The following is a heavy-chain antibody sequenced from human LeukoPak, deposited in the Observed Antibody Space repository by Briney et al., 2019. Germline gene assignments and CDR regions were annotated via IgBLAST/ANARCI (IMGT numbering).Heavy chain of an antibody. Sequence: ASVKVSCKASGYTFTGYYMHWVRQAPGQGLEWMGRINPNSGGTNYAQKFQGRVTMTRDTSISTAYMELSRLRSDDTAVYYCARQGDYDSKFDYWGQGTLVTVSS. V-gene: IGHV1-2*06. D-gene: IGHD4-11*01. CDR3: ARQGDYDSKFDY. J-gene: IGHJ4*02. CDR2: INPNSGGT. CDR1: GYTFTGYY.